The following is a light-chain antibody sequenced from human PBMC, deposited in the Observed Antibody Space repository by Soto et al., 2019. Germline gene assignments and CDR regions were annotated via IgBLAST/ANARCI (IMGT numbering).Light chain of an antibody. V-gene: IGLV2-14*03. Sequence: QSALTQPASVSGSPGQSITIPCTGTSNDIGGYNYVSWYQQHPGKVPKLMIFDVSYRPSGFSDRFSGSKSGNTASLTISGLQPEDEADYYCSSYGASSTLFGGGTKVTVL. J-gene: IGLJ2*01. CDR3: SSYGASSTL. CDR1: SNDIGGYNY. CDR2: DVS.